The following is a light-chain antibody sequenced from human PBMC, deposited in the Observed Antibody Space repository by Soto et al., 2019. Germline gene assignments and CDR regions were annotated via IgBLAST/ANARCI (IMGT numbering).Light chain of an antibody. CDR2: DAS. J-gene: IGKJ4*01. V-gene: IGKV3-11*01. CDR1: QGVSSY. Sequence: IVLTQSPATLSFSPGERAALSCRARQGVSSYLAWYQQKPGQAPRLLIYDASRRAPGIPLRFSGSAYGTDFTLTISSREPEDCAVYYCQQRSNWPSTFGGGTKVEVQ. CDR3: QQRSNWPST.